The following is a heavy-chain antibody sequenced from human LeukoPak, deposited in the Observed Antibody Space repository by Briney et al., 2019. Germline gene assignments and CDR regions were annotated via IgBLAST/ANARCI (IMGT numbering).Heavy chain of an antibody. V-gene: IGHV3-23*01. J-gene: IGHJ4*02. CDR3: AKAVLAPTGSYYFEY. D-gene: IGHD3-9*01. Sequence: PGGSLRLSCAASGFTFSSYAMSWVRQAPGKGLEWVSAISGSGGSTYYADSVKGRFTISRDNSKNTLYLQLSTLRAEDTALYYCAKAVLAPTGSYYFEYWGQGTLVTVSS. CDR1: GFTFSSYA. CDR2: ISGSGGST.